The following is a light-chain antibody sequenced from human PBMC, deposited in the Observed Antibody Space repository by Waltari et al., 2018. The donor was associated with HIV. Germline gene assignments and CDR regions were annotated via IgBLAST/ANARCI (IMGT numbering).Light chain of an antibody. CDR3: CAYAGSTTYVI. CDR1: SSDVGGYNL. Sequence: QSALTQPASVSGSPGQSITTPCTGTSSDVGGYNLVSWYHQHPGKAPKLMIYEVSKRPSGVSNRFSGSKSGNTASLTISGLQAEDEADYYCCAYAGSTTYVIFGGGTKLTVL. V-gene: IGLV2-23*02. J-gene: IGLJ2*01. CDR2: EVS.